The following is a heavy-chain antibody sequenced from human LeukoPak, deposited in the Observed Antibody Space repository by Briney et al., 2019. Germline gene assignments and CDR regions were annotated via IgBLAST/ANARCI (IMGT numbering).Heavy chain of an antibody. V-gene: IGHV3-23*01. D-gene: IGHD6-19*01. CDR3: ARDRGSVAVAGIDY. CDR2: MKGGGET. Sequence: GGSLRLSCAASGFSFTNYAMSWVRQAPARGREWLSSMKGGGETFYADSVKGRFTISRDNSKNTLYLQMDSLRAEDTAVYYCARDRGSVAVAGIDYWGQGTLVTVSS. J-gene: IGHJ4*02. CDR1: GFSFTNYA.